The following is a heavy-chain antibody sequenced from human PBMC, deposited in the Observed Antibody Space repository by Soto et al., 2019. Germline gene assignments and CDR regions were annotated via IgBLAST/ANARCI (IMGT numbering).Heavy chain of an antibody. Sequence: PGGSLRLSCAASGFTFSDYYMSWIRQAPGKGLEWVSYISSNGSTIYYADSVKGRFTISRDNAKNSLYLQMNSLRAEDTAVYYCARSPYYYDSSGYWGYWGQGTLVTVSS. CDR1: GFTFSDYY. D-gene: IGHD3-22*01. CDR2: ISSNGSTI. CDR3: ARSPYYYDSSGYWGY. V-gene: IGHV3-11*01. J-gene: IGHJ4*02.